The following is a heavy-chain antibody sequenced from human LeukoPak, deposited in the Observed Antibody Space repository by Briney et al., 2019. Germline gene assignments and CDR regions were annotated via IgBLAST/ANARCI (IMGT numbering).Heavy chain of an antibody. CDR2: ISWNSGSI. CDR3: AKDDEDGDYIFDY. Sequence: GGSLRLSCAASGFTFDDYAMHWVRQAPGKGLEWVSGISWNSGSIGYADSVKGRFTISRDNSKNTLYLQMNSLRAEDTAVYYCAKDDEDGDYIFDYWGQGTLVTVSS. J-gene: IGHJ4*02. CDR1: GFTFDDYA. V-gene: IGHV3-9*01. D-gene: IGHD4-17*01.